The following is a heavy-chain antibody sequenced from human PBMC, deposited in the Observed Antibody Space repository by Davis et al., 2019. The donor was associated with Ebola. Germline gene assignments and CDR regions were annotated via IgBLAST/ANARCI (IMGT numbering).Heavy chain of an antibody. J-gene: IGHJ4*02. Sequence: MPSETLSLTCAVYGGSFSGYYWSWIRQPPGKGLEWIGEINHSGSTYYNPSLKSRVTISVDTSKNQFSLKLSSVTAADTAVYYCAGRNFWSGLGWVYFDYWGQGTLVTVSS. V-gene: IGHV4-34*09. CDR3: AGRNFWSGLGWVYFDY. D-gene: IGHD3-3*01. CDR2: INHSGST. CDR1: GGSFSGYY.